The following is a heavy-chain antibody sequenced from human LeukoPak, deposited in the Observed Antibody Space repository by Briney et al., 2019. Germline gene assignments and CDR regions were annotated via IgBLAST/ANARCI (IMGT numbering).Heavy chain of an antibody. V-gene: IGHV3-33*01. D-gene: IGHD6-19*01. CDR2: MWYDGSNK. Sequence: GRSLRLSCAASGFPFSSYGMHWVRQAPGKGLEWVAVMWYDGSNKYYADSVKGRFTISRDSSKNTLYLQMNSLRAEDTAVYYCARDQIGYSSGWCPRASFDLWGRGTLVTVSS. CDR1: GFPFSSYG. J-gene: IGHJ2*01. CDR3: ARDQIGYSSGWCPRASFDL.